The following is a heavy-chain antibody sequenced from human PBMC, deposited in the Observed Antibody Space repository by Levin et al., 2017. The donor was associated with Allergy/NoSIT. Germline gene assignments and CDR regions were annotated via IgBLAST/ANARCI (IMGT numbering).Heavy chain of an antibody. J-gene: IGHJ4*02. V-gene: IGHV4-30-2*01. CDR1: GGFISSGGYS. Sequence: SQTLSLTCAVSGGFISSGGYSWSWIRQPPGKGLEWIGNIYLSGSTNDNPSLKSRVTMSVDRSKNQFSLKLSYVTAADTAVYYCARVAGYSYGYYFDDWGPGTLVTVSS. CDR2: IYLSGST. CDR3: ARVAGYSYGYYFDD. D-gene: IGHD5-18*01.